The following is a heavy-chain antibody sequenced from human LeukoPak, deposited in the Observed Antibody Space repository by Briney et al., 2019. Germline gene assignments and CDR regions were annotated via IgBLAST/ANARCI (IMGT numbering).Heavy chain of an antibody. Sequence: GGSLRLSCAASGFTFSIYSMNWVRQAPGKGLEWVSSISSDSSYTDYADSLKGRFTISRDNANNSLYLQMNSLEIEDTGVYYCTSTLGYWGQGTPVTVSS. J-gene: IGHJ4*02. V-gene: IGHV3-21*03. CDR3: TSTLGY. CDR2: ISSDSSYT. CDR1: GFTFSIYS.